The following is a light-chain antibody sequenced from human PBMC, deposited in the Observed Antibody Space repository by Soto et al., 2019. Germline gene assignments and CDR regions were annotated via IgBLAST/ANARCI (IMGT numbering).Light chain of an antibody. J-gene: IGLJ1*01. CDR1: SSDVGGYNY. Sequence: ALTQPASVSGSPGQSITISCTGTSSDVGGYNYVSWYQLHPGKAPKLMIYEVSNRPSGISNRFSASKSGNTASLTISGLQAEDEADYYCFSYTSSTAYVFGTGTKVTVL. V-gene: IGLV2-14*01. CDR3: FSYTSSTAYV. CDR2: EVS.